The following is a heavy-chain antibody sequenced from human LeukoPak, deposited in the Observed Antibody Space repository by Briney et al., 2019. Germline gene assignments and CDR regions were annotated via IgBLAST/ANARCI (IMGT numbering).Heavy chain of an antibody. CDR2: IYDSVNT. Sequence: SETLSLTCTVSGGSISSYYWSWIRQSPGKGLEWIGYIYDSVNTNYNPSLESRVTISVDTSKKQFSLKLTSVAAADTAVYYCARVRRYYDSSGYPSRLFDYWGQGTLVTVSS. CDR3: ARVRRYYDSSGYPSRLFDY. J-gene: IGHJ4*02. V-gene: IGHV4-59*01. CDR1: GGSISSYY. D-gene: IGHD3-22*01.